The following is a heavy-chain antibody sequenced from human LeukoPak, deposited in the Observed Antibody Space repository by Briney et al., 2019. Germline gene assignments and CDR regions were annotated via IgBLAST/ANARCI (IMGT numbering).Heavy chain of an antibody. J-gene: IGHJ5*02. V-gene: IGHV3-7*03. Sequence: GGSLRLSCAASGFTFSSYWMNWARQAPGKGLEWVANIKQDGSEKYYVDSVKGRFTISRDNAKNSLYLQMNTLRAEDTAMYYCAKDAQPRSRWFDPWGQGTLVTVSS. D-gene: IGHD3-16*01. CDR2: IKQDGSEK. CDR3: AKDAQPRSRWFDP. CDR1: GFTFSSYW.